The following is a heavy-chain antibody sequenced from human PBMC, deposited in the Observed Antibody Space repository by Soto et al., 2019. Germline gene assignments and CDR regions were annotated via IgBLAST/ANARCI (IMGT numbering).Heavy chain of an antibody. V-gene: IGHV1-8*01. CDR1: GYTFTSYD. J-gene: IGHJ5*02. CDR2: MNPNSGHT. Sequence: ASVKVSCKASGYTFTSYDINWVRQATGQGLEWMGWMNPNSGHTGYAQKFQGRVTMTRNTSITTAYMELSSLRSEDTAVYYCVRERELVLTPITTGDVSEEGYWFDPWG. D-gene: IGHD3-22*01. CDR3: VRERELVLTPITTGDVSEEGYWFDP.